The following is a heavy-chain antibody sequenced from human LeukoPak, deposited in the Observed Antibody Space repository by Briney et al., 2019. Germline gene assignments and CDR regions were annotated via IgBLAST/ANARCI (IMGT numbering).Heavy chain of an antibody. Sequence: ASVKVSCKASGYTFTGYHMHWVRQAPGQGLEWMGRINPNSGDTNYAQKFQGRVTMTRDTSISTAYMELRSLRSDDTAVYYCARDPALGYTSGWYNWFDPWGQGTLVTVSS. V-gene: IGHV1-2*06. D-gene: IGHD6-19*01. CDR2: INPNSGDT. CDR3: ARDPALGYTSGWYNWFDP. J-gene: IGHJ5*02. CDR1: GYTFTGYH.